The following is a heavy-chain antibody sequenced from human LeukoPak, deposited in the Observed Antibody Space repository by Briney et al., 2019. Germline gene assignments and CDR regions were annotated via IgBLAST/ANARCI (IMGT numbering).Heavy chain of an antibody. CDR1: GYTFTSYD. CDR3: ARWWAGGTGTERFDP. CDR2: ISAYNGNT. V-gene: IGHV1-18*01. Sequence: ASVKVSCKASGYTFTSYDINWVRQATGQGLEWMGWISAYNGNTNYAQKLQGRVTMTTDTSTSTAYMELRSLRSDDTAVYYCARWWAGGTGTERFDPWGQGTLVTVSS. J-gene: IGHJ5*02. D-gene: IGHD4-11*01.